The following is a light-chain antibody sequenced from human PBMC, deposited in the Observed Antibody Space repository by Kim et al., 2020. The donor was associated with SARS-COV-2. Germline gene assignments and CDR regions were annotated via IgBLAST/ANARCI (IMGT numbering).Light chain of an antibody. CDR2: AAS. J-gene: IGKJ1*01. CDR3: QQSYTTPWT. V-gene: IGKV1-39*01. CDR1: QSIASS. Sequence: DIQMTQSPSSLSASVGDRVTITCRASQSIASSLNWYQQKPGTGPKLLIYAASSLLSGVPSRFSGSGSATDFTLTINSLHPEDFATYYCQQSYTTPWTFGLGTKVEIK.